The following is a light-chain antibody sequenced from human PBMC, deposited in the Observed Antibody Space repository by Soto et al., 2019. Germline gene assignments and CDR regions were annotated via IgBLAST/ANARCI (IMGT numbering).Light chain of an antibody. CDR3: CSYAGRYTFV. CDR1: SSDVGGYNY. Sequence: QSVLTQPRSVSGSPGQSVTISCTGTSSDVGGYNYVSWYQQHPGKAPKLMIYAVRKRPSGVPVRFSGSKAGNTASLTISGLQAEDEADYYCCSYAGRYTFVFGTGTKLTVL. V-gene: IGLV2-11*01. J-gene: IGLJ1*01. CDR2: AVR.